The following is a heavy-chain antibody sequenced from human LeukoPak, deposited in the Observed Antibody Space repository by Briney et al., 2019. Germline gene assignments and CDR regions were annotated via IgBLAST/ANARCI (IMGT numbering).Heavy chain of an antibody. D-gene: IGHD1-1*01. CDR3: ARATGGHYDY. Sequence: GGSLRLSCAASGFTFSSYAMHWVRQAPGKGLEYVSAISSNGGSTYYANSVKGRFTISRDNSKNTLYLQMGSLRAENMAVYYCARATGGHYDYWGQGTLVTVSS. CDR1: GFTFSSYA. CDR2: ISSNGGST. J-gene: IGHJ4*02. V-gene: IGHV3-64*01.